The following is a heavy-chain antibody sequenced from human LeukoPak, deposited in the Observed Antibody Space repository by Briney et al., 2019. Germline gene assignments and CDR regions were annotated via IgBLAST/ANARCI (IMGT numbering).Heavy chain of an antibody. V-gene: IGHV3-30*04. J-gene: IGHJ4*02. CDR1: GFTFSSYA. Sequence: GGSLRLFCAASGFTFSSYAMHWVRQAPGKGLEWVAVISYDGSNKYYADSVKGRFTISRDNSKNTAYLQMNSLKTEDTAVYYCTRAKYCYDIPDYWGQGTLVTVSS. CDR2: ISYDGSNK. CDR3: TRAKYCYDIPDY. D-gene: IGHD3-22*01.